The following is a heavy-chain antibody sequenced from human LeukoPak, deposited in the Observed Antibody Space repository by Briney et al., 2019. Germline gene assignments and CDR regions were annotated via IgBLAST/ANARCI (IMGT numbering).Heavy chain of an antibody. J-gene: IGHJ5*02. D-gene: IGHD5-24*01. Sequence: PGGSLRLSCAASGFTFSSYSMTWVRQAPGKGLEWVSYISSSSSTIYYADSVKGRFTISRDNAKNSLYLQMNSLRAEDTAVYYCARDLGRDGYKSSPWGQGTLVTVSS. CDR2: ISSSSSTI. V-gene: IGHV3-48*01. CDR3: ARDLGRDGYKSSP. CDR1: GFTFSSYS.